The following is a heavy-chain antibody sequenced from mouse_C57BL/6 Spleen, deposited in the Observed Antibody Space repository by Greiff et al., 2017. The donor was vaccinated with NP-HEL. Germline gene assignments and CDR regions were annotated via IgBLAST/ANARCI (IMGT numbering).Heavy chain of an antibody. J-gene: IGHJ3*01. CDR1: GYTFTDYY. CDR2: INPNNGGT. V-gene: IGHV1-26*01. D-gene: IGHD6-5*01. CDR3: TIAYGGFAY. Sequence: EVQLQQSGPELVKPGASVKISCKASGYTFTDYYMNWVKQSHGKSLEWIGDINPNNGGTSYNQKFKGKATLTVDKSSSTAYMELRSLTSEDSAVYYGTIAYGGFAYWGQGTLVTVSA.